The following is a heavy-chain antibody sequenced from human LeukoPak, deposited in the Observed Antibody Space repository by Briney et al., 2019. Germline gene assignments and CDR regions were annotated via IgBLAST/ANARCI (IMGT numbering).Heavy chain of an antibody. CDR3: ARDEGDGYPYYFDY. CDR2: VSYDGTIK. CDR1: GFTFSNYA. Sequence: GGSLRLSCAASGFTFSNYAIHWVRQTPGKGLECVAVVSYDGTIKYYADSVKGRFTISRDNSKNTVYLQMNSLRAEDTAVYYCARDEGDGYPYYFDYWGQGTLVTVSS. J-gene: IGHJ4*02. D-gene: IGHD5-24*01. V-gene: IGHV3-30-3*01.